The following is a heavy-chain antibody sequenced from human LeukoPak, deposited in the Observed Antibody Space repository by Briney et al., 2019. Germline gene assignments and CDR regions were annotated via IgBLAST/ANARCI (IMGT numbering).Heavy chain of an antibody. CDR2: LITVFGRP. CDR3: ASKWGGY. J-gene: IGHJ4*02. Sequence: SVKVSCKTSGDTFNSFAITWVRQAPGQGLEWMGGLITVFGRPNYPQKFKDRVIISADKSSFTSYLELKSLTSEDTAVYFCASKWGGYWGQGTLVTVSS. V-gene: IGHV1-69*06. CDR1: GDTFNSFA. D-gene: IGHD1-26*01.